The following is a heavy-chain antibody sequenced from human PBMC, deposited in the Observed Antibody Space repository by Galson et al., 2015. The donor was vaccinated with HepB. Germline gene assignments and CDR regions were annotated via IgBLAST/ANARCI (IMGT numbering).Heavy chain of an antibody. V-gene: IGHV3-21*01. D-gene: IGHD3-3*01. CDR3: ARSRGITIFGVDDFDL. CDR1: GFTFSSYS. CDR2: ISSSSSYI. Sequence: SLRLSCAASGFTFSSYSMNWVRQAPGKGLEWVSSISSSSSYIYYADSVKGRFTISRDNAKNSLYLQMNSLRAEDTAVYYCARSRGITIFGVDDFDLWGRGTLVTVSS. J-gene: IGHJ2*01.